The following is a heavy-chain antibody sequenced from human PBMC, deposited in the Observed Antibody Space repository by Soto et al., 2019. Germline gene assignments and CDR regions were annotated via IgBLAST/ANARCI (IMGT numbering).Heavy chain of an antibody. Sequence: GGSLRLSCAASGFTFSSYGMHWVRQAPGKGLEWVAVIWYDGSNKYYADSVKGRFTISRDNSKNTLYLQMNSLRAEDTAVYYCARDWGDGYNSGFDYWGQGTLVTVSS. CDR1: GFTFSSYG. CDR3: ARDWGDGYNSGFDY. V-gene: IGHV3-33*01. CDR2: IWYDGSNK. D-gene: IGHD5-12*01. J-gene: IGHJ4*02.